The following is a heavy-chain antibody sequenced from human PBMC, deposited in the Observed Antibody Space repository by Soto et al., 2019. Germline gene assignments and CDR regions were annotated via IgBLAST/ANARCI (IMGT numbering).Heavy chain of an antibody. J-gene: IGHJ4*02. V-gene: IGHV4-59*12. Sequence: SETLSLTCTVSGGSISSYYWSWIRQPPGKGLEWIGEIYYSGSTNYNPSLKSRVTISVDTSKNQFSLKLSSVTAADTAVYYCARVAVAGTRVDYWGQGTLVTVSS. CDR3: ARVAVAGTRVDY. D-gene: IGHD6-19*01. CDR1: GGSISSYY. CDR2: IYYSGST.